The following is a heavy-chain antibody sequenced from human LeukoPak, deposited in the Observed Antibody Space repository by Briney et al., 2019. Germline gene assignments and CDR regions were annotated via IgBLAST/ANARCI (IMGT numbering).Heavy chain of an antibody. CDR1: GFTFSSYA. CDR3: AKDRHYDFWSGHEYYFDY. V-gene: IGHV3-23*01. D-gene: IGHD3-3*01. J-gene: IGHJ4*02. Sequence: PGGSLRLSCAASGFTFSSYAMSWVRQAPGKGLEWVSAISGSGGSTYYADSVKGRFTISRDNSKSTLYLQMNSLRAEDTAVYYRAKDRHYDFWSGHEYYFDYWGQGTLVTVSS. CDR2: ISGSGGST.